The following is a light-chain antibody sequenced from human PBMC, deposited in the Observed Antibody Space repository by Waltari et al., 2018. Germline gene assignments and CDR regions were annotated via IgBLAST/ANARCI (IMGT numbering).Light chain of an antibody. J-gene: IGKJ4*01. Sequence: IVVTQSPAALSLSPGERAPLSCRASPTISTYLAWYQQKPGQATRLLIYDASKRAPAIPVRFSGSGYGTDFTLTINSLEPEDFAVYYCQQRFTWPPFTFGGGTKIEIK. CDR1: PTISTY. CDR2: DAS. CDR3: QQRFTWPPFT. V-gene: IGKV3-11*01.